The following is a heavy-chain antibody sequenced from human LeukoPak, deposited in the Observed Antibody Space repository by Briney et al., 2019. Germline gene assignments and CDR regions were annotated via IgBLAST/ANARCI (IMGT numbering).Heavy chain of an antibody. J-gene: IGHJ4*02. CDR1: GFTFSSDW. V-gene: IGHV3-74*01. Sequence: GGSLRLSCAASGFTFSSDWMHWVRQVPRKGLVWVSRINPGGSSTAYADSVKGRFTISRDNAKNTLYLQMDSLRAEDTAIYYCARSNQADDYWGQGTLVTVSS. D-gene: IGHD1-14*01. CDR3: ARSNQADDY. CDR2: INPGGSST.